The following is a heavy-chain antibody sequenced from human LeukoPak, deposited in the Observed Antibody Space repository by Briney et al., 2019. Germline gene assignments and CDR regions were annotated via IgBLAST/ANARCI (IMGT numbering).Heavy chain of an antibody. V-gene: IGHV1-18*01. CDR3: ARDQLNYYYYGMDV. Sequence: GASVKVSCKASGYTFTSYGISWVRQAPGQGLEWMGWISAYNGNTNYAQKLQGRVTMTTDTSTSTAYMELRSLRSDDTAVYYCARDQLNYYYYGMDVWGQGTTVTVSS. J-gene: IGHJ6*02. CDR2: ISAYNGNT. D-gene: IGHD1-1*01. CDR1: GYTFTSYG.